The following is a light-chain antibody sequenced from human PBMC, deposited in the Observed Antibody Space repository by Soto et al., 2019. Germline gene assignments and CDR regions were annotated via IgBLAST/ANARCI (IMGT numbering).Light chain of an antibody. Sequence: QSVLTQPPSASGTPGQRVTISCSGSSSNIGSNTVNWYQQLPGTAPKLLIYSNNQRPSGVPDRFSGSKSGTSASLAISGLQSEDEADYYCAAWDDSLNGSNWVFGGGPKLTVL. J-gene: IGLJ3*02. CDR2: SNN. V-gene: IGLV1-44*01. CDR3: AAWDDSLNGSNWV. CDR1: SSNIGSNT.